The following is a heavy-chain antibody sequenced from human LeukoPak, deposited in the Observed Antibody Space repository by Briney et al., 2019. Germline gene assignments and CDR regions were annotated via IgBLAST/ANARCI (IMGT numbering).Heavy chain of an antibody. V-gene: IGHV3-33*06. Sequence: PGGSLRLSCAGSGFTFMNYGMHWVRQAPSKGLDWVAVIWYDGSYKYYADSVKGRFTISRDNSKNTLYLQMNSLRAEDTAIYYGAKVVQYTASTGTGPDYWGQGTLVTVSS. J-gene: IGHJ4*02. CDR1: GFTFMNYG. D-gene: IGHD6-13*01. CDR2: IWYDGSYK. CDR3: AKVVQYTASTGTGPDY.